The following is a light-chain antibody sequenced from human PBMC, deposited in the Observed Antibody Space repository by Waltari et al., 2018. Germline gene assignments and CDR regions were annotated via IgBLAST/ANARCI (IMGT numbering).Light chain of an antibody. CDR1: QSISSY. Sequence: DIQMTQSPSSLSASVGDRVTITCRASQSISSYLNWYQQKPGKAPKLLIYAASSLQSGVPSRFSGSGSGTHFTLTISSLQPEDFATYYGQQSYSTPVTFGQGTKVEIK. V-gene: IGKV1-39*01. CDR2: AAS. J-gene: IGKJ1*01. CDR3: QQSYSTPVT.